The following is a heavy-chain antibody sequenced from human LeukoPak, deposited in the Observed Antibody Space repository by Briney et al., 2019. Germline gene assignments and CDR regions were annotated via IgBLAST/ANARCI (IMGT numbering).Heavy chain of an antibody. D-gene: IGHD4-17*01. J-gene: IGHJ6*02. V-gene: IGHV4-59*01. Sequence: PSETLSLTCTVSGGSISSYYWSWIRQPPGKGLEWIGYIYYSGSTNYNPSLKSRVTISVDTSKNQFSLKLSSVTAADTAVYYCARAYGDYVGYYYYGMDVWGQGTTVTVSS. CDR2: IYYSGST. CDR3: ARAYGDYVGYYYYGMDV. CDR1: GGSISSYY.